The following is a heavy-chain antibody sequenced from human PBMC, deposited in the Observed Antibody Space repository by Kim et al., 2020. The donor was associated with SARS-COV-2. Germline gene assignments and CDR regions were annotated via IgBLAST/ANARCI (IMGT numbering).Heavy chain of an antibody. J-gene: IGHJ1*01. Sequence: SVKGRFTISRDNSKNTLYLQMNSLRAEDTAVYYCARVGVSSSWYADYFQHWGQGTLVTVSS. CDR3: ARVGVSSSWYADYFQH. V-gene: IGHV3-30*07. D-gene: IGHD6-13*01.